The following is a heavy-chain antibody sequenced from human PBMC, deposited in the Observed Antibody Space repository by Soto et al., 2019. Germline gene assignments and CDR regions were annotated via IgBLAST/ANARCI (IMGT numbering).Heavy chain of an antibody. J-gene: IGHJ6*02. Sequence: SETLSLTCTVSGGSISSGGYSWTWIRQSPGKGLEWIGYTYQSGSAYYNPSLKSRVTISVDRSKNQFSLNLTSVTAADTAVYYCARDYYGMDVWGQGTTVTAP. CDR3: ARDYYGMDV. V-gene: IGHV4-30-2*06. CDR1: GGSISSGGYS. CDR2: TYQSGSA.